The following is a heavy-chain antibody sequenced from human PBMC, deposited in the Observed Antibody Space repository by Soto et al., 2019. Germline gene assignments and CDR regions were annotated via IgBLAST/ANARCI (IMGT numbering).Heavy chain of an antibody. D-gene: IGHD3-3*01. V-gene: IGHV3-9*01. Sequence: SLRLSCAASGFTFADYGIHWVRQAPGKGLEWVSGISWNSGSIGYADSVKGRFTISRDNAKRSLYLQMNSLRAEDTALYFCAKDHDLENDGPFDSWGQGTLVTVSS. CDR3: AKDHDLENDGPFDS. J-gene: IGHJ4*02. CDR1: GFTFADYG. CDR2: ISWNSGSI.